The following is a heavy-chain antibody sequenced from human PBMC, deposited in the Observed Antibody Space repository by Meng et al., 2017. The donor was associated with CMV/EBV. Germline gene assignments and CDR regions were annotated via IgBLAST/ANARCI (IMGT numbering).Heavy chain of an antibody. Sequence: QTGAEVKKPGASVKVTFKASGYTLTSHGISWVRQAPGQGLEWMGWISAYNGNTNYAQKLQGRVNMTTDTSTSTAYMELRSLRSDDTAVYYCARNYYGSGSWFDPWGQGTLVTVSS. CDR2: ISAYNGNT. J-gene: IGHJ5*02. V-gene: IGHV1-18*01. D-gene: IGHD3-10*01. CDR1: GYTLTSHG. CDR3: ARNYYGSGSWFDP.